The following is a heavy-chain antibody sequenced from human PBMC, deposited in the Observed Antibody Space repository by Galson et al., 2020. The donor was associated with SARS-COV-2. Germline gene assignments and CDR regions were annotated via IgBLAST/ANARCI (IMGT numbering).Heavy chain of an antibody. J-gene: IGHJ6*02. CDR3: AKTLRAVAGDGMDV. CDR2: IIPIFGTA. Sequence: SVKVSCKASGGTFSSYAISWVRQAPGQGLEWMGGIIPIFGTANYAQKFQGRVTITADESTSTAYMELSSLRSEDTAVYYCAKTLRAVAGDGMDVWGQGTTVTVSS. D-gene: IGHD6-19*01. CDR1: GGTFSSYA. V-gene: IGHV1-69*13.